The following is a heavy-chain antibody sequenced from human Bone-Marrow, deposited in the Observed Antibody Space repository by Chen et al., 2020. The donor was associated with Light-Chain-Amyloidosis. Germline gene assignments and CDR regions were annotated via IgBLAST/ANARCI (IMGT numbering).Heavy chain of an antibody. D-gene: IGHD3-10*01. CDR2: IKQSGSDK. Sequence: EGQLVQSGGGLVQPGGSLRLPCEASGFPSSGYWMSWVRQAPGKGLEWVDNIKQSGSDKDYLESVESRFTISRDNGKTSLYLQMNYLGGEDTAVYYCARVGDGSNRSEALEIWGQGTMVTVSS. J-gene: IGHJ3*02. V-gene: IGHV3-7*01. CDR1: GFPSSGYW. CDR3: ARVGDGSNRSEALEI.